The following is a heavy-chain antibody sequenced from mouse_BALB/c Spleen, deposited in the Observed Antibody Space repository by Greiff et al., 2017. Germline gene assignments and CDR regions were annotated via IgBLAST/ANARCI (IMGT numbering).Heavy chain of an antibody. Sequence: EVQLQESGTVLARPGASVKMSCKASGYTFTSYWMHWVNQRPGQGLEWIGAIYPGNSDTSYNQKFKGKAKLTAVTSTSTAYMELSSLTNEDSAVYYCTSTMITPFAYWGQGTLVTVSA. CDR1: GYTFTSYW. J-gene: IGHJ3*01. CDR2: IYPGNSDT. V-gene: IGHV1-5*01. CDR3: TSTMITPFAY. D-gene: IGHD2-4*01.